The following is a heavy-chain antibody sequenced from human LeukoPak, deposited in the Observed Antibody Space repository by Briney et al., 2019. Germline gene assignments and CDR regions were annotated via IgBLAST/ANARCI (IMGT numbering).Heavy chain of an antibody. CDR2: ISWNSGSI. V-gene: IGHV3-9*01. CDR3: ARSSWYPRYYYYYGMDV. CDR1: GFTFDDYA. J-gene: IGHJ6*02. Sequence: PGGSLRLSCAASGFTFDDYAMHWVRQAPGKGLEWVSGISWNSGSIGYADSVKGRFTISRDNAKNSLYLQMNSLRAEDTALYYCARSSWYPRYYYYYGMDVWGQGTTVTVSS. D-gene: IGHD6-13*01.